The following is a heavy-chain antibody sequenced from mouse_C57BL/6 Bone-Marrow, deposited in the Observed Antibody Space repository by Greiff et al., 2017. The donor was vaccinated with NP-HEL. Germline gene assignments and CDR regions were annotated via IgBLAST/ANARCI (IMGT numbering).Heavy chain of an antibody. J-gene: IGHJ3*01. D-gene: IGHD1-1*01. Sequence: EVQGVESGGGLVKPGGSLKLSCAASGFTFSSYAMSWVRQTPEKRLEWVATISDGGSYTYYPDNVKGRFTISRDNAKNNLYLQMSHLKSEDTAMYYCARYYYGSSWFAYWGQGTLVTVSA. CDR2: ISDGGSYT. V-gene: IGHV5-4*01. CDR3: ARYYYGSSWFAY. CDR1: GFTFSSYA.